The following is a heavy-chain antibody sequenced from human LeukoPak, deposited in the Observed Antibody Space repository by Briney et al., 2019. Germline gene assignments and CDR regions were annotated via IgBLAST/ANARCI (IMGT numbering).Heavy chain of an antibody. CDR1: GFTFSSYW. D-gene: IGHD6-13*01. J-gene: IGHJ4*02. V-gene: IGHV3-7*01. Sequence: AGGSLRLSCAASGFTFSSYWMSWVRQAPGKGLEWVANMKYDGSEKYCVDSVKGRFTTSRDNAKNSLYLQMNSLRAEDTAVYYCARDIEAAGLFLDYWGQGTLVTVSS. CDR2: MKYDGSEK. CDR3: ARDIEAAGLFLDY.